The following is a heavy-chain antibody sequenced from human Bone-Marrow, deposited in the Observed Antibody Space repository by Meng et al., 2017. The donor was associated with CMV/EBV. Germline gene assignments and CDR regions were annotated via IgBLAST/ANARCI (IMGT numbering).Heavy chain of an antibody. Sequence: SQTLSLTCAISGDSVSSDSGAWNWIRQSPSRGLEWLGRTYYRSQWKTDYAVSVKSRMTIKSDTSKNQFSLQLNSVTPEDTAVYYCARAPSGSYPDYWGQGTLGTVSS. CDR2: TYYRSQWKT. CDR3: ARAPSGSYPDY. CDR1: GDSVSSDSGA. V-gene: IGHV6-1*01. D-gene: IGHD3-16*02. J-gene: IGHJ4*02.